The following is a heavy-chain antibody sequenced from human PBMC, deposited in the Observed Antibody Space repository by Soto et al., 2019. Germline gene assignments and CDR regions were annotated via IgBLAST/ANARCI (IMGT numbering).Heavy chain of an antibody. J-gene: IGHJ3*02. CDR1: GGTFSSYA. CDR3: ARVIYSSGWRDAFDI. CDR2: IIPIFGTA. V-gene: IGHV1-69*13. Sequence: VKVSCKASGGTFSSYAISWVRQAPGQGLEWMGGIIPIFGTANYAQKFQGRVTITADKSTSTAYMELSSLRSEDTAVYYCARVIYSSGWRDAFDIWGQGTMVTVSS. D-gene: IGHD6-19*01.